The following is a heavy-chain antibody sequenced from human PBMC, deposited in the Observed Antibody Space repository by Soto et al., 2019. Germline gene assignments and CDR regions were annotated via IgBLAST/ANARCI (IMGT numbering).Heavy chain of an antibody. D-gene: IGHD3-16*02. Sequence: PGGSLRLSCVVSGFTFSDHYMDWVRQAPGKGLEWFGRSRNKANSYSTEYAASVKGRFTISGDDSKNSLYLQMNSLKSEDTAVYYCTKISSKGYLDYWGQGT. CDR3: TKISSKGYLDY. CDR1: GFTFSDHY. V-gene: IGHV3-72*01. CDR2: SRNKANSYST. J-gene: IGHJ4*02.